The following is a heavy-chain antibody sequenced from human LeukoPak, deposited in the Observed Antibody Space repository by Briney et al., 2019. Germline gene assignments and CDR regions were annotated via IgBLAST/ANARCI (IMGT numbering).Heavy chain of an antibody. V-gene: IGHV3-7*01. J-gene: IGHJ4*02. CDR1: GFTFSSYW. D-gene: IGHD4-11*01. CDR3: ANQAYSQFDY. Sequence: AGGSLRLSCVVSGFTFSSYWMRWVRQAPRGGREWVGNISTDGTGNYCVDSVKGRFAISRDNAKRSLYLQMNSLRAEDTAVYYCANQAYSQFDYWGQGTLVTVSS. CDR2: ISTDGTGN.